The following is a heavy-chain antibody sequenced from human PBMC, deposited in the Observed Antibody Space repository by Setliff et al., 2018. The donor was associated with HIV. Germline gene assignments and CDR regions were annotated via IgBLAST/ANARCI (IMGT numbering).Heavy chain of an antibody. Sequence: GGSLRLSCAPSEFTFSSYGMHWVRQAPGKGLEWVSFIRYDGSNKKYADSVKCRCTISRDNSKNNLCLQMNSLRPEDTAVYYCAKDAAALPAINYYYYYIDFWGKGTTVTVSS. CDR2: IRYDGSNK. CDR3: AKDAAALPAINYYYYYIDF. V-gene: IGHV3-30*02. D-gene: IGHD5-18*01. CDR1: EFTFSSYG. J-gene: IGHJ6*03.